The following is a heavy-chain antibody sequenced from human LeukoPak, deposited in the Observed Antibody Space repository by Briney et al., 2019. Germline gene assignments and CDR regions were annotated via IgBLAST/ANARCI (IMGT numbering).Heavy chain of an antibody. V-gene: IGHV3-9*01. Sequence: GRSLRLSCAASGFTFDDYAMHWVRQAPGKGLEWVSGISWNSGIIGYADSVKGRFTISRDNAKNSLYLQMNSLRAEDTALYYCAKDGDSSGYYHSPFDYWGQGTLVTVSS. CDR1: GFTFDDYA. CDR2: ISWNSGII. D-gene: IGHD3-22*01. J-gene: IGHJ4*02. CDR3: AKDGDSSGYYHSPFDY.